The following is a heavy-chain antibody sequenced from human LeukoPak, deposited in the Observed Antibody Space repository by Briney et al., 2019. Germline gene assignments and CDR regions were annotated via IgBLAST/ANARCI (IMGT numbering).Heavy chain of an antibody. CDR1: DVTFSIYD. CDR2: IILMIGTT. CDR3: ARDTVASLDD. D-gene: IGHD4-23*01. V-gene: IGHV1-69*13. Sequence: SVTVSCKASDVTFSIYDISWVRQAPAQGLEWMGGIILMIGTTNYAQKFQGRVTITADESTSTAYVELNIMRSEDTAIYYCARDTVASLDDWGQGTLVTVSS. J-gene: IGHJ4*02.